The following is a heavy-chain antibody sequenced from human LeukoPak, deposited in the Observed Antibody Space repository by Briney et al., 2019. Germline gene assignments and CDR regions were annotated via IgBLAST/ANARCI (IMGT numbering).Heavy chain of an antibody. J-gene: IGHJ6*02. CDR3: ARVGYCSGGSCYSDLYYYGMDV. D-gene: IGHD2-15*01. Sequence: GGSLRLSCAASGFTFSSYSMNWVRQAPGKGLEWVSYISSSSSTIYYADSVKGRFTISRDNAKNSLYLQMNSLRAEDTAVYYCARVGYCSGGSCYSDLYYYGMDVWGQGTTVTVSS. V-gene: IGHV3-48*01. CDR2: ISSSSSTI. CDR1: GFTFSSYS.